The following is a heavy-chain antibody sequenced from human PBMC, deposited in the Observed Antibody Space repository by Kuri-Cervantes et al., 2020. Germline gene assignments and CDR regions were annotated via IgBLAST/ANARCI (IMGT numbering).Heavy chain of an antibody. D-gene: IGHD3-22*01. CDR2: ISSSGSTI. CDR1: GFTFSDYY. Sequence: GGSLRLSCAASGFTFSDYYMSWIRQAPGKGLEWVSYISSSGSTIYYADSVKGRFTISRDNAKNSLYLQMNSLRAEDTAVYYWARDKGTYYSDSSGYSLDYWGQGTLVTVSS. V-gene: IGHV3-11*04. J-gene: IGHJ4*02. CDR3: ARDKGTYYSDSSGYSLDY.